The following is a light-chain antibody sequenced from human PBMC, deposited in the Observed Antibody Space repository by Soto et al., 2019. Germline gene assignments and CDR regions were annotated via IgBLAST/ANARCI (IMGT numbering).Light chain of an antibody. J-gene: IGKJ3*01. Sequence: EIVLTQSPATLSLPPGERATLSCRASQSVSSYLAWYQQKPGQAPRLLIYDASNRATGIPARLSGSGSGTDFTLTISSLEPEDFAVYYCQQRSNWPPDFTFGPGTKVDIK. CDR1: QSVSSY. CDR2: DAS. V-gene: IGKV3-11*01. CDR3: QQRSNWPPDFT.